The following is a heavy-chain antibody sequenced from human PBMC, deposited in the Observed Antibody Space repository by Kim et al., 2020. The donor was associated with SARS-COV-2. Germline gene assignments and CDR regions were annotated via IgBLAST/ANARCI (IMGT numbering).Heavy chain of an antibody. Sequence: GGSLRLSCAASGFTFSNAWMSWVRQAPGKGLEWVGRIKRKSDGGTTDYATSVKGRFTISRDDSDNTVYLQMNSMETEDTALYYYTTYEYWGQGTLVTVSS. CDR2: IKRKSDGGTT. J-gene: IGHJ4*02. CDR1: GFTFSNAW. V-gene: IGHV3-15*05. CDR3: TTYEY.